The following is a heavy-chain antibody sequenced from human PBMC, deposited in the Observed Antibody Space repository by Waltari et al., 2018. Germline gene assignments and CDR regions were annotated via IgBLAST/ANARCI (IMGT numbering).Heavy chain of an antibody. Sequence: EVQLVESGGGLVTPGGSLRLPCEASGSTYNPYTINWVRQAPGKGLEWVSSISSTSSYIYYADSVKGRFTISRDNAKSSLYLQLNSLRAEDTAVYYCAGGYSSYYGMDVWGQGTTVTVSS. J-gene: IGHJ6*02. V-gene: IGHV3-21*02. CDR3: AGGYSSYYGMDV. CDR1: GSTYNPYT. CDR2: ISSTSSYI. D-gene: IGHD6-13*01.